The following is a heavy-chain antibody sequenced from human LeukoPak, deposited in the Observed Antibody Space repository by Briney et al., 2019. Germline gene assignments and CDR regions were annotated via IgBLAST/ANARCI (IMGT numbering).Heavy chain of an antibody. CDR1: GFTFSSYG. Sequence: GGSLRLSCAASGFTFSSYGMHWVRQAPGKGLEWVTYVRYDGSNKYYADSVKGRFTISRDNSKNMLYLQMNSLRPEDTAVYYCARGGKIALAGTRSPQYFQHWGQGTLVTVSS. J-gene: IGHJ1*01. D-gene: IGHD6-19*01. CDR2: VRYDGSNK. V-gene: IGHV3-30*02. CDR3: ARGGKIALAGTRSPQYFQH.